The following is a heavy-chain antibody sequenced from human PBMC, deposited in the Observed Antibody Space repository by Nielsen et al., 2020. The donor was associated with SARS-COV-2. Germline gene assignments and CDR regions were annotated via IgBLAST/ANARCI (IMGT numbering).Heavy chain of an antibody. CDR3: ARGDTYYDFWSGYPSGY. J-gene: IGHJ4*02. Sequence: GESLKISCAASGFTFSSYEMNWVRQAPGKGLEWVSYISSSGSTIYYADSVKGRFTISRDNAKNSLYLQMNSLRAEDTAVYYCARGDTYYDFWSGYPSGYWGQGTLVTVSS. CDR1: GFTFSSYE. V-gene: IGHV3-48*03. CDR2: ISSSGSTI. D-gene: IGHD3-3*01.